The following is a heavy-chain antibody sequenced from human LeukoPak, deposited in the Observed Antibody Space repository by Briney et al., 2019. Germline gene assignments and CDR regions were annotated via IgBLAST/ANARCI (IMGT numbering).Heavy chain of an antibody. CDR1: GFTFSTYA. CDR2: ISHHGGST. CDR3: ASRIAVAGTSI. J-gene: IGHJ1*01. D-gene: IGHD6-19*01. V-gene: IGHV3-64*01. Sequence: PGGSLRLSCAASGFTFSTYAMHWVRQAPGKGLEDISAISHHGGSTDYANSVKGRFTTSRDNAKNSLYLQMNSLRAEDTAVYYCASRIAVAGTSIWGQGTLVTVSS.